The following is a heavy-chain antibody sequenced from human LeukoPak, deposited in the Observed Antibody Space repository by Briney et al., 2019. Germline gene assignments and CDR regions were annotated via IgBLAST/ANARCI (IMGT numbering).Heavy chain of an antibody. Sequence: ASVKVSCKASGYTFIGYYMHWVRQAPGQGLEWMGRINPNSGGTSYAQKFQGRVTMTRDTSISTAYMELSRLRSDDTAVYYCAREGTTVTTFDYWGQGTLVTVSS. CDR3: AREGTTVTTFDY. CDR1: GYTFIGYY. J-gene: IGHJ4*02. V-gene: IGHV1-2*06. D-gene: IGHD4-17*01. CDR2: INPNSGGT.